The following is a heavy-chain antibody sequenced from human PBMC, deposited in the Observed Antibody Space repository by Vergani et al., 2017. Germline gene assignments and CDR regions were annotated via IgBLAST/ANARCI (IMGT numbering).Heavy chain of an antibody. D-gene: IGHD6-13*01. Sequence: QVQLQESGPGLVKPSQTLSLTCTVSGGSISSGGYYWSWIRQHPGKGLEWIGYIYYSGSTYYNPSLKSRVTISVDTSKNQFSLKLSSVTAADTAVYYCARGEIRYQGIAAAGWYYFDYWGQGTLVTVSS. J-gene: IGHJ4*02. CDR2: IYYSGST. CDR1: GGSISSGGYY. CDR3: ARGEIRYQGIAAAGWYYFDY. V-gene: IGHV4-31*03.